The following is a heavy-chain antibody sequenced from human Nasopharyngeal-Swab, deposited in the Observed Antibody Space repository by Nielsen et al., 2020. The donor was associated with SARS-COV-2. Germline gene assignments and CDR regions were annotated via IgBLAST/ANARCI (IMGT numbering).Heavy chain of an antibody. V-gene: IGHV4-4*02. CDR2: IYHSGST. J-gene: IGHJ3*02. D-gene: IGHD1-26*01. Sequence: SETLSLTCAVSGGSISSSNWWSWVRQPPGKGLEGRGEIYHSGSTNYNPSLKSRVTISVDESKNQFSLKLSSVTAADTAVYFCARDVVGATTTDAFDTWGQGTMVTVSS. CDR1: GGSISSSNW. CDR3: ARDVVGATTTDAFDT.